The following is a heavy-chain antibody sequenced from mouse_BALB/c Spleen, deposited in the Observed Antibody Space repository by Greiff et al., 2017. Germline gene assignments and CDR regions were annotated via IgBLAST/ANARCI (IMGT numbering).Heavy chain of an antibody. J-gene: IGHJ3*01. D-gene: IGHD2-14*01. CDR1: GFNIKDYY. CDR2: IDPENGDT. Sequence: VQLQQSGAELVRSGASVKLSCTASGFNIKDYYMPWVKQRPEQGLEWIGWIDPENGDTEYAPKFQGKATMTADTSSNTAYLQLSSLTSEDTAVYYCNAYGYDGRFAYWGQGTLVTVSA. V-gene: IGHV14-4*02. CDR3: NAYGYDGRFAY.